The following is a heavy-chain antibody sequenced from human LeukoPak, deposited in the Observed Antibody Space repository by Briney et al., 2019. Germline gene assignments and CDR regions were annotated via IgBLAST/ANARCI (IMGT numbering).Heavy chain of an antibody. Sequence: GSLRLSCAASGFTFSSYAMSWVRQPPGKGLEWIGEINHSGSTNYNPSLKSRVTVSVDTSKSQFSLKMTSATAADTAVYFCARKGLPGYCTNGVCRDDYYYMNVWGKGTAVTVSS. CDR1: GFTFSSYA. CDR2: INHSGST. CDR3: ARKGLPGYCTNGVCRDDYYYMNV. D-gene: IGHD2-8*01. J-gene: IGHJ6*03. V-gene: IGHV4-34*01.